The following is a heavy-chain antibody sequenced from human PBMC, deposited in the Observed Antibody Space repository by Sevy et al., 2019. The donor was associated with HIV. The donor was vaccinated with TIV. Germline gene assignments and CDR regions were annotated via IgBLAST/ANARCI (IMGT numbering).Heavy chain of an antibody. CDR1: GFTISTYD. CDR2: ISYDGNYR. CDR3: AKNRPPGGSYFSRHGMDV. V-gene: IGHV3-30*18. J-gene: IGHJ6*02. D-gene: IGHD1-26*01. Sequence: GGSLRLSCTASGFTISTYDIHWVRQAPGKGLEWVAIISYDGNYRYYSDSVRGRLSMSRDNSKNTAYLQMSGLSVEDTAVYYCAKNRPPGGSYFSRHGMDVWGRGTTVTVSS.